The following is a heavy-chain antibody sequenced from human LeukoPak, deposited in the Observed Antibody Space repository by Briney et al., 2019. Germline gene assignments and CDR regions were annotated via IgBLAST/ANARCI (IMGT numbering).Heavy chain of an antibody. V-gene: IGHV3-48*01. CDR2: ISSISSII. Sequence: GGSLRLSCAASGFPFSTYSMSWVRQAPGKGLEWVSYISSISSIIYYADSEKGRFTISRDNARSSLYLQMNSLRAEDTAVYYCARSRPGTEAGQPNFDYWGQGTLVTVSS. CDR1: GFPFSTYS. D-gene: IGHD6-13*01. J-gene: IGHJ4*02. CDR3: ARSRPGTEAGQPNFDY.